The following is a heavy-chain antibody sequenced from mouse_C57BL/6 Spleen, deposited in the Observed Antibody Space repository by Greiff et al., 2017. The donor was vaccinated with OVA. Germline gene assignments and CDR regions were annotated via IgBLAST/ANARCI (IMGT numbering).Heavy chain of an antibody. J-gene: IGHJ3*01. D-gene: IGHD2-4*01. CDR2: ISDGGSYT. CDR3: ARGGYDYQFAY. Sequence: DVHLVESGGGLVKPGGSLKLSCAASGFTFSSYAMSWVRQTPEKRLEWVATISDGGSYTYYPDNVKGRFTISRDNAKNNLYLQMSHLKSEDTAMYYCARGGYDYQFAYWGQGTLVTVSA. CDR1: GFTFSSYA. V-gene: IGHV5-4*01.